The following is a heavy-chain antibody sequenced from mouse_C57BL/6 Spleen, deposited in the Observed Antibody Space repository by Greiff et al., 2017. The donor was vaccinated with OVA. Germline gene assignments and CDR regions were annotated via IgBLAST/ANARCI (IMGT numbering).Heavy chain of an antibody. CDR3: ARGDYGSNPAWFAY. CDR1: GYSFTDYN. Sequence: EVQLQQSGPELVKPGASVKISCKASGYSFTDYNMNWVKQSNGKSLEWIGVINPIYGTTSYNQKFKGKATLTVDQSSSTAYMQLNSLTSEDSAVYYCARGDYGSNPAWFAYWGQGTLVTVSA. V-gene: IGHV1-39*01. CDR2: INPIYGTT. D-gene: IGHD1-1*01. J-gene: IGHJ3*01.